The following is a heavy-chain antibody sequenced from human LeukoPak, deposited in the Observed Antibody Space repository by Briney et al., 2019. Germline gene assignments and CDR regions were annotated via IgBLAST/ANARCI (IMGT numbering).Heavy chain of an antibody. D-gene: IGHD2-8*02. V-gene: IGHV3-53*01. Sequence: GGSLRLSCAASGFSVTKYFMHWVRQAPGKGLEWVSVIYGGGDRYYADFVKGRFTITRDNSRNTMSLQMNRLRAEDTAVYYCARVLIVLVAATNDAFDIWGQGTMVTVSS. J-gene: IGHJ3*02. CDR3: ARVLIVLVAATNDAFDI. CDR2: IYGGGDR. CDR1: GFSVTKYF.